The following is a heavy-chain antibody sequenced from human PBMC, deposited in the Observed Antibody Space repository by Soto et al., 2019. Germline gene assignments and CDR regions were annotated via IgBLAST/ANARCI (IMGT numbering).Heavy chain of an antibody. V-gene: IGHV4-39*01. D-gene: IGHD3-22*01. Sequence: SETLSLTCTVSGGSISSSSYYWGWIRQPPGKGLEWIGSIYYSGSTYYNPSLKSRVTISVDTSKNQFSLKLNSVTAADTAVYYCARQTHYYDSSGPCFDYWGQGTLVTVSS. CDR1: GGSISSSSYY. CDR3: ARQTHYYDSSGPCFDY. CDR2: IYYSGST. J-gene: IGHJ4*02.